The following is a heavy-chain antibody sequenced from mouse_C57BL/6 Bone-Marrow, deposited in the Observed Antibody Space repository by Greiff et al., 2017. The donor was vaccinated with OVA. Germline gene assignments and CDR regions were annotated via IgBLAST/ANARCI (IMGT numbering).Heavy chain of an antibody. CDR1: GYTFTSYW. V-gene: IGHV1-64*01. CDR2: IHPNSGST. CDR3: ARMYGRVYFDY. J-gene: IGHJ2*01. D-gene: IGHD1-1*01. Sequence: VQLQQPGAELVKPGASVKLSCKASGYTFTSYWMHWVKQRPGQGLEWIGMIHPNSGSTNYNEKFKSKATLTVDKSSSTAYMQLSSLTSEDSAVYYCARMYGRVYFDYWGQGTTLTVSS.